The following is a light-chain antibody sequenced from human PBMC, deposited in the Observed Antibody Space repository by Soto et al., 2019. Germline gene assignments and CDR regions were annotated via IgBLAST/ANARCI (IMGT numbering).Light chain of an antibody. V-gene: IGKV1-6*01. CDR1: QGIRSE. CDR3: IQDYNYPLT. CDR2: TAS. Sequence: IQMTQSPSSLSASVGDRVTITFRASQGIRSELGWYQQKPGKAPNLLIYTASTLQSGVPSRFSGSGSGTDFTLTISSLQPEDFATYYCIQDYNYPLTFGGGTRLEIK. J-gene: IGKJ5*01.